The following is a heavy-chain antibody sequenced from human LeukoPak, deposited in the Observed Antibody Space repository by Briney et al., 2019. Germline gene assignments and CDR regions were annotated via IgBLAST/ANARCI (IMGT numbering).Heavy chain of an antibody. D-gene: IGHD3-22*01. V-gene: IGHV1-8*01. Sequence: GASVKVSCKASGYTFTSYDINWVRQATGQGLEWMGWMNPNSGNTGYAQKFQGRVTMTRNTSISTAYMELNSLRAEDTAVYYCARGGYYYDSTPADYWGQGTLVTVSS. CDR1: GYTFTSYD. CDR3: ARGGYYYDSTPADY. CDR2: MNPNSGNT. J-gene: IGHJ4*02.